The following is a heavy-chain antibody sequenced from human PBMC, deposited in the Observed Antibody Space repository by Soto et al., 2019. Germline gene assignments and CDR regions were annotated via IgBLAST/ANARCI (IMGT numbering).Heavy chain of an antibody. D-gene: IGHD2-2*01. J-gene: IGHJ5*02. CDR1: GGSFSDYY. CDR2: IDHSGST. V-gene: IGHV4-34*01. CDR3: ARGLVHQGYWPSASCPNSWFRP. Sequence: QVQLQQWGAGLLKPSETLSLTCAVYGGSFSDYYWSWIRQPPGKGVEWIGHIDHSGSTTYNPSLNSRVTISADTSKNQFSMRLSSVTAADTAVYYCARGLVHQGYWPSASCPNSWFRPWGQGTLVTVAS.